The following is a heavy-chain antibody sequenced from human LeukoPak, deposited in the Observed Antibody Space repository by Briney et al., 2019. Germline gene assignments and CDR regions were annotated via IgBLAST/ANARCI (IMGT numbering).Heavy chain of an antibody. V-gene: IGHV3-49*04. CDR3: TRGGRASSSWPYYFDY. J-gene: IGHJ4*02. CDR1: GFTFGDYA. Sequence: GGSLRLSCTASGFTFGDYAMSWVRQAPGKGLEWVGFIRSKAYGGTTEYAASVKGRFTISRDDSKSIAYLQMNSLKTEDTAVYYCTRGGRASSSWPYYFDYWGQGTLVTVSS. D-gene: IGHD6-13*01. CDR2: IRSKAYGGTT.